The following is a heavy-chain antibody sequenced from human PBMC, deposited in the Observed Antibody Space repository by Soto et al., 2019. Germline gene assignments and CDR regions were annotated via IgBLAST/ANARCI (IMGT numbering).Heavy chain of an antibody. CDR1: GGSFTRHA. Sequence: QVQLVQSGAEVKKPGSSVKVSCKASGGSFTRHAISWVRQAPGHGLEWMGGIVPIIGLANYAQNFQDRFAIIADEFTRTAYMELTSLKLDDTLIYYCTIGGDRYNYYFVYWGQGTLVTVSS. CDR2: IVPIIGLA. J-gene: IGHJ4*02. V-gene: IGHV1-69*01. D-gene: IGHD5-12*01. CDR3: TIGGDRYNYYFVY.